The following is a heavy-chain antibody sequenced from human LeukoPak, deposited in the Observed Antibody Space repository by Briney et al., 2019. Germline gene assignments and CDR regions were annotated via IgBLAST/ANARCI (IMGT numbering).Heavy chain of an antibody. V-gene: IGHV3-21*01. CDR3: ARRRTLIVDNGMDV. CDR2: ISSSSSSYI. Sequence: GGSLRLSCAASGLTFTSYTMTWVRQAPGKGLEWVSSISSSSSSYIYYADSVKGRFTISRDNAKNSLYLQMNSLRAEDTAVYYCARRRTLIVDNGMDVWGQGTTVTVSS. D-gene: IGHD3-22*01. J-gene: IGHJ6*02. CDR1: GLTFTSYT.